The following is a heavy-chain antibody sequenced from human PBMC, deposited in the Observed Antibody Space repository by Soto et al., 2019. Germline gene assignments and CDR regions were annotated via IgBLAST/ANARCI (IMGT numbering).Heavy chain of an antibody. V-gene: IGHV1-58*01. D-gene: IGHD3-16*01. Sequence: GASVKVSCKASGSTFTSSAAQWVRQARGQRLEWIGWIVVGSGNTNYAQKFQERVTITRDMSTSTAYMELSSLRSEDTAVYYCAALKWGRNYYGMDVWGQGTTVTVSS. CDR3: AALKWGRNYYGMDV. CDR1: GSTFTSSA. J-gene: IGHJ6*02. CDR2: IVVGSGNT.